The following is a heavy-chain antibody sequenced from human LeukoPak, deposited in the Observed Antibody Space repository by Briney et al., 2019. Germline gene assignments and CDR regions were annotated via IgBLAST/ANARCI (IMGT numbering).Heavy chain of an antibody. CDR1: GFTFNTYT. J-gene: IGHJ4*02. CDR3: ARYYYDSSGYPRRYYFDY. D-gene: IGHD3-22*01. Sequence: GGSLRLSCAASGFTFNTYTMNWVRQAPGKGLEWVSSITASSTAIYSADSVKGRFTISRDNSKNTLYLQMNSLRAEDTAVYYCARYYYDSSGYPRRYYFDYWGQGTLVTVSS. CDR2: ITASSTAI. V-gene: IGHV3-21*04.